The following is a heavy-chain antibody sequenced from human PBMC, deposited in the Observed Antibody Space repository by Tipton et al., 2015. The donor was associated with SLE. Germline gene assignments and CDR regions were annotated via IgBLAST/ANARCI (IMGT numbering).Heavy chain of an antibody. Sequence: TLSLTCTVSGGSVSSSSKYWAWIRQPPGKGLEWIGSIYYTETTTYYNSFLKSRVTMSVDTSKNQFSLRLTSVIAADTAVYYCARLHGYSYGLNWFDPWGQGTLISVSS. V-gene: IGHV4-39*07. J-gene: IGHJ5*02. CDR3: ARLHGYSYGLNWFDP. CDR1: GGSVSSSSKY. D-gene: IGHD5-18*01. CDR2: IYYTETTT.